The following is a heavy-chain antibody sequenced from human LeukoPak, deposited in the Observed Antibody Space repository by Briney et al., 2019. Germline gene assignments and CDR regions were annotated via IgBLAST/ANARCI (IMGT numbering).Heavy chain of an antibody. Sequence: GGSLRLSCAASGLTFSSYGMHWVRQAPGKGLEWVAVLWFDGSNTYYADSVKGRFTISRDNSKNTLYLQMNSLRAEDTAVYYCAKDPYYYDSSDYLRDVRGYFDLWGRGTLVTVSS. CDR3: AKDPYYYDSSDYLRDVRGYFDL. J-gene: IGHJ2*01. CDR1: GLTFSSYG. V-gene: IGHV3-30*02. CDR2: LWFDGSNT. D-gene: IGHD3-22*01.